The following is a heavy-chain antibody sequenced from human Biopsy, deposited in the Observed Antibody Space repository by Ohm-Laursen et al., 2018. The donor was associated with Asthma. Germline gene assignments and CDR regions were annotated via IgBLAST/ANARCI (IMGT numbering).Heavy chain of an antibody. CDR3: SRDPLGYYFDI. CDR2: ISKDASTQ. CDR1: GDTLTERS. J-gene: IGHJ4*02. Sequence: SGDTLTERSIHWVRQAPGKGLEWVGVISKDASTQDYADSVKGRFTMARDNSKNMLFLQMNSLRAEDTAVYYCSRDPLGYYFDIWGQGTQVTVSS. V-gene: IGHV3-30*01. D-gene: IGHD6-13*01.